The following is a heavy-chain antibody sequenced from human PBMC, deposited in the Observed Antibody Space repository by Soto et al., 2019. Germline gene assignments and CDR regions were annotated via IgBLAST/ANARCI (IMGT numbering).Heavy chain of an antibody. CDR2: IKSKTDGGTT. CDR1: GFTFTNAW. J-gene: IGHJ1*01. CDR3: TTARGTYGAEYFQH. Sequence: GGSLRLSCAASGFTFTNAWMSWVRQAPGKGLEWVGRIKSKTDGGTTDYAAPVKGRFTISRDDSKNTLYLQMNSLETEDTAVYYCTTARGTYGAEYFQHWGQGTLVTVS. V-gene: IGHV3-15*01. D-gene: IGHD4-17*01.